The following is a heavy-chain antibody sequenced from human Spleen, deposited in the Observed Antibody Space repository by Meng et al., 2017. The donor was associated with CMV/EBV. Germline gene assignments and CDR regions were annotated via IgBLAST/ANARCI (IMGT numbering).Heavy chain of an antibody. V-gene: IGHV1-46*01. CDR2: INPSGGST. D-gene: IGHD6-19*01. CDR1: GYSFISYR. Sequence: SGYSFISYRMQWVRQAPGQGLEWMGIINPSGGSTSYARKFQGRVTMTRDTSTSTVYMELSSLRSEDTAVYYCARDLLAVAGNGFDPWGQGTLVTVSS. CDR3: ARDLLAVAGNGFDP. J-gene: IGHJ5*02.